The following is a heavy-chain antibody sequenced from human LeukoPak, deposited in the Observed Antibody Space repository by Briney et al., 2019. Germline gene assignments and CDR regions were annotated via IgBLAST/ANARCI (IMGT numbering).Heavy chain of an antibody. D-gene: IGHD6-6*01. CDR1: GGTFSSYA. J-gene: IGHJ4*02. CDR3: ARSSQLVRVNDY. V-gene: IGHV1-69*05. CDR2: IIPIFGTA. Sequence: GASVKVSCKASGGTFSSYAISWVRQAPGQGLEWMGGIIPIFGTANYAQKFQGRVTMTRDTSISTAYMELSRLRSDDTAVYYCARSSQLVRVNDYWGQGTLVTVSS.